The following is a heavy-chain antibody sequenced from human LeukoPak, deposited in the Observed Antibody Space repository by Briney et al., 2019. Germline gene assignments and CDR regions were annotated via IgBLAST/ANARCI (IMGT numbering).Heavy chain of an antibody. V-gene: IGHV4-39*07. CDR1: GGSINSGSYY. Sequence: SETLSLTCTVSGGSINSGSYYWSWIRQPPGKGLEWIAEINHRGTTHYNPSLKSRVNISADTSKNQFSLHLDSVTAADTAVYYCARSWAGMYYPFYYFDYWGQGTLVSVSS. CDR3: ARSWAGMYYPFYYFDY. D-gene: IGHD1-26*01. J-gene: IGHJ4*02. CDR2: INHRGTT.